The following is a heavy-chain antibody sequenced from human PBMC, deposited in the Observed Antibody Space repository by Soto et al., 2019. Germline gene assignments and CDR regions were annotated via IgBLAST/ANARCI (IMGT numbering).Heavy chain of an antibody. CDR3: ARQHPLDSRVWFT. J-gene: IGHJ4*02. Sequence: SGESLKISCKVSVDSFTGFWIGWVRQMPGKGLEWLGSIYPRDSDTRYSPSFQGQVTISADKSLSTAYLQWNSLQASDTAIYYCARQHPLDSRVWFTWGQGTLVTVSS. CDR1: VDSFTGFW. CDR2: IYPRDSDT. D-gene: IGHD6-19*01. V-gene: IGHV5-51*01.